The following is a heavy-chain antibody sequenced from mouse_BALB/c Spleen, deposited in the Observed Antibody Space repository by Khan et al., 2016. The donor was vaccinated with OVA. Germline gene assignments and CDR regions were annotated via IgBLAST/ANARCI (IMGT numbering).Heavy chain of an antibody. Sequence: QVQLQQSGAELVRPGVSVKISCKGSGYTFTDFTMHWVKQSPTKSLEWIGVISTYYGDVTYNQKFKDKATMTVDKSSSTAYMELARLTSEASAIYYWGRGGGEIGFAYWGQGTLVTVSA. CDR1: GYTFTDFT. V-gene: IGHV1S137*01. CDR2: ISTYYGDV. CDR3: GRGGGEIGFAY. J-gene: IGHJ3*01. D-gene: IGHD2-14*01.